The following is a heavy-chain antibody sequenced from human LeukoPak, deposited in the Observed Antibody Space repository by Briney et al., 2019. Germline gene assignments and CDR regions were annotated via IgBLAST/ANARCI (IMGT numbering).Heavy chain of an antibody. D-gene: IGHD5-12*01. V-gene: IGHV3-33*01. CDR3: ARRRVATIRYYYYYYGMDV. CDR2: IWYDGSNK. J-gene: IGHJ6*04. CDR1: GFTFSSYG. Sequence: GRSLRLSCAASGFTFSSYGMHWVRQAPGKGLEWVAVIWYDGSNKYYADSVKGRFTISRDNSKNTLYLQMNSLRAEDTAVYYCARRRVATIRYYYYYYGMDVWGKGTTVTVSS.